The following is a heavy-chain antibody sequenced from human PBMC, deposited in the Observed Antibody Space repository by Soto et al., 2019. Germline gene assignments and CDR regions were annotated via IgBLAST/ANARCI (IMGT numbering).Heavy chain of an antibody. D-gene: IGHD3-3*01. V-gene: IGHV3-15*01. J-gene: IGHJ6*02. CDR3: TTPTLTYYDFWSGYYSYYYGMDV. CDR1: GFTLGNAW. Sequence: WGSLRLSCAACGFTLGNAWISWVRHSPVKGLECVVRTKSKTDGGTTDYAAPVKGRFTISRDDSKNTLYLQMNSLKTEDTAVYYCTTPTLTYYDFWSGYYSYYYGMDVWGQGTTVTVSS. CDR2: TKSKTDGGTT.